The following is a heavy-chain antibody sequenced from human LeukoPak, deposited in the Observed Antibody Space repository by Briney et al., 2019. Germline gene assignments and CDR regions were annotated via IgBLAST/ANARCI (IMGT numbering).Heavy chain of an antibody. J-gene: IGHJ2*01. CDR1: GFSISDYY. V-gene: IGHV3-11*01. D-gene: IGHD3-10*01. CDR3: ARHCMVRGVVYWYFDL. CDR2: ISGGSEYI. Sequence: GGSLRLSCAASGFSISDYYMGWIRQSLGKGLEWLSYISGGSEYISYGDSVRGRFTISRDNAKQSLSLQMNGLRAEDTAVYYCARHCMVRGVVYWYFDLWGRGTLVTVSS.